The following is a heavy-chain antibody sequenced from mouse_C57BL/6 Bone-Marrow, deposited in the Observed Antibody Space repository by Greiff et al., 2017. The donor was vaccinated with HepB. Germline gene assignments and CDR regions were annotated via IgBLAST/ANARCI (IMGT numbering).Heavy chain of an antibody. Sequence: VQLQQPGAELVKPGASVKLSCKASGYTFTSYWMQWVKQRPGQGLEWIGEIDPSDSYTNYNQKFKGKATLTVDTSSSTAYMQLSSLTSEDSAVYYCARYGYYGSSYMFAYWGQGTLVTVSA. CDR2: IDPSDSYT. CDR3: ARYGYYGSSYMFAY. CDR1: GYTFTSYW. V-gene: IGHV1-50*01. D-gene: IGHD1-1*01. J-gene: IGHJ3*01.